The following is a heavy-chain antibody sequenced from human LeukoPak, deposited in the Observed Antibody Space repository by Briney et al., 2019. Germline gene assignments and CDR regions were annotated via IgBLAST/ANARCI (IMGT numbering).Heavy chain of an antibody. CDR3: ARDKSVGAGATYFDH. D-gene: IGHD1-26*01. CDR1: GFSFSYYG. Sequence: PGRSLRLSCAASGFSFSYYGMHWVRQAPGKGLEWVAVIYYDGSDKYYTDSVKGRFTISRDNSKTTLYPQMNSLRAEDTAVYYCARDKSVGAGATYFDHWGQGTLVTASS. J-gene: IGHJ4*02. V-gene: IGHV3-30*12. CDR2: IYYDGSDK.